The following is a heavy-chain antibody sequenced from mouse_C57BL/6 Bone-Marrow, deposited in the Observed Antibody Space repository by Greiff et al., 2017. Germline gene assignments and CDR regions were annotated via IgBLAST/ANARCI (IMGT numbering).Heavy chain of an antibody. CDR1: GYTFTDYY. CDR3: ARGGDYGSSYWYFDV. Sequence: QVQLQQSGAELVRPGASVKLSCKASGYTFTDYYINWVKQRPGQGLAWIARIYPGSGNTYYNEKFKGKATLTAEKSSSTAYMQLSSLTSEDSAVYFCARGGDYGSSYWYFDVWGTGTTVTVSS. J-gene: IGHJ1*03. CDR2: IYPGSGNT. D-gene: IGHD1-1*01. V-gene: IGHV1-76*01.